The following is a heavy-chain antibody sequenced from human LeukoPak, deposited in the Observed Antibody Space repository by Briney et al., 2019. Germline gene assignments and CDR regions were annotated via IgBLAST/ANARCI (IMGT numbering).Heavy chain of an antibody. Sequence: SETLSLTCTVSGGSISSYYWSWIRQPPGKGLEWIGYIYYSGGTNYNPSLKSRVTISVDTSKNQFSLKLSSVTAADTAVYYCARVTYSGTYFGAAPPRPNDYWGQGTLVAVSS. J-gene: IGHJ4*02. CDR1: GGSISSYY. CDR2: IYYSGGT. D-gene: IGHD1-26*01. CDR3: ARVTYSGTYFGAAPPRPNDY. V-gene: IGHV4-59*01.